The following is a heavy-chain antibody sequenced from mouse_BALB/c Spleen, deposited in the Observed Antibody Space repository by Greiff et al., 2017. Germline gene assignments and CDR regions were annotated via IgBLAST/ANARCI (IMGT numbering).Heavy chain of an antibody. CDR2: IDPANGNT. CDR1: GFNIKDSY. Sequence: EVQLQQSGAELVKPGASVKLSCTASGFNIKDSYMHWVKQRPEQGLEWIGRIDPANGNTKYDPKFQGKATITADTSSNTAYLQLSSLTSEDTAVYYCSRDDGFDYWGQGTTLTVSS. D-gene: IGHD2-12*01. CDR3: SRDDGFDY. J-gene: IGHJ2*01. V-gene: IGHV14-3*02.